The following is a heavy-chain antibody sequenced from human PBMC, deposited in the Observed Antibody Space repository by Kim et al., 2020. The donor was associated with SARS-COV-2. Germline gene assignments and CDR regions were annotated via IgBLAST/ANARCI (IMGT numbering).Heavy chain of an antibody. D-gene: IGHD3-10*01. CDR2: IYPGDSDT. Sequence: GESLKISCKGSGYSFTSYWIGWVRQMPGKGLEWMGIIYPGDSDTRYSPSFQGQVTISADKSISTAYLQWSSLKASDTAIYYCARHSGVAEANYYYYGMDVWGQGTTVTVSS. V-gene: IGHV5-51*01. CDR1: GYSFTSYW. CDR3: ARHSGVAEANYYYYGMDV. J-gene: IGHJ6*02.